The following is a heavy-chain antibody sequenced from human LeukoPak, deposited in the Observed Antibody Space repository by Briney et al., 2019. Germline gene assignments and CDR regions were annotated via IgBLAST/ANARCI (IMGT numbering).Heavy chain of an antibody. J-gene: IGHJ4*02. V-gene: IGHV3-30*04. CDR2: ISYDGSNK. Sequence: GGSLRLSCAASGFTFSSYAMHWVRQAPGKGLEWVAVISYDGSNKYYADSVKGRFTISRDNFKNTMYLQMSSLRDEDTAVYYCVRDEWFGEYAYWGQGTLVTVSS. CDR3: VRDEWFGEYAY. D-gene: IGHD3-10*01. CDR1: GFTFSSYA.